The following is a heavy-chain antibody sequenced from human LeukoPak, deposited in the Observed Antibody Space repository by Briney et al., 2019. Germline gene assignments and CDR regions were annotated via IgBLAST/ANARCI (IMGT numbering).Heavy chain of an antibody. CDR2: ISSSSSYI. V-gene: IGHV3-21*01. D-gene: IGHD5-18*01. CDR1: GFTFSSYS. Sequence: GSLRLSCAASGFTFSSYSMNWVRQAPGKGLEWVSSISSSSSYIYYADSVKGRFTISRDNAKNSLYLQMNSLRAEDTAVYYCARDGTGYSYGLFWGQGTLVTVSS. CDR3: ARDGTGYSYGLF. J-gene: IGHJ4*02.